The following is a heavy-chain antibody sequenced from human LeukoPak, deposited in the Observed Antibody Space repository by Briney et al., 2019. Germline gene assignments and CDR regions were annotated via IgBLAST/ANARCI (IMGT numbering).Heavy chain of an antibody. CDR2: IIPIFGTA. CDR3: ARDLSGSSSSDP. Sequence: SEKVSCKASGGTFSSYAISWVRQAPGQGLEWMGGIIPIFGTANYAQKFQGRVTITTDESTSTAYMELSSLRSEDTAVYYCARDLSGSSSSDPWGQGTLVTVSS. J-gene: IGHJ5*02. CDR1: GGTFSSYA. V-gene: IGHV1-69*05. D-gene: IGHD6-6*01.